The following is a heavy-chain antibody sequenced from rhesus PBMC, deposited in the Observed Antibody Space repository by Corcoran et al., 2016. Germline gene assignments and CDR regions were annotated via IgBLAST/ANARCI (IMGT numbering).Heavy chain of an antibody. CDR3: ARAPWRPLRLIRDLATRPPNPQTAIYFDV. J-gene: IGHJ1*01. CDR1: GASISGYYY. Sequence: QVQLQESGPGVVKPSETLSLTCAVYGASISGYYYWNRSRQAPGKGLEWTGNFDGNTDIPHSTPPHKHRVSISKATSKHQFSLRLSSVTVADTAVYFCARAPWRPLRLIRDLATRPPNPQTAIYFDVWGRGALVTVSS. V-gene: IGHV4-143*01. CDR2: FDGNTDIP. D-gene: IGHD6-31*01.